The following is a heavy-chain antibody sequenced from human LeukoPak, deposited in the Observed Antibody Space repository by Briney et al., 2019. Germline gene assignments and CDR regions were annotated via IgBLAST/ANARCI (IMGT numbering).Heavy chain of an antibody. V-gene: IGHV3-33*01. J-gene: IGHJ4*02. D-gene: IGHD4-17*01. Sequence: GGSLRLSCTGSGVSFSDYAIHWVRQAPGKGLEWVSAIWYDGGYEYYADSVRGRFTISRDNSKSTVYLQMNSLGPEDAALYLCARDGGPYGDMFFDFWGQGTLVTVSS. CDR1: GVSFSDYA. CDR3: ARDGGPYGDMFFDF. CDR2: IWYDGGYE.